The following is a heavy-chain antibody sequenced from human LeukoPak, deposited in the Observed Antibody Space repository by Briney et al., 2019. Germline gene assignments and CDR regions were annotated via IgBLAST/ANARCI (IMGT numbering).Heavy chain of an antibody. CDR1: GGSISSGNW. J-gene: IGHJ3*02. V-gene: IGHV4-4*02. CDR2: IYHSGST. Sequence: PSETLSLTCAVSGGSISSGNWWSWVRQPPGKGLEWVGEIYHSGSTNYNPSLKSRVTISVDKSKNQFSLKLSSVTAADTAVYYCASLGDSSGYQRGAFDIWGQGTMVTVSS. D-gene: IGHD3-22*01. CDR3: ASLGDSSGYQRGAFDI.